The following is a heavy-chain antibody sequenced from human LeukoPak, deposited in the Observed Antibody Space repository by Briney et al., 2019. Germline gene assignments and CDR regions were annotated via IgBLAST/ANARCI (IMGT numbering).Heavy chain of an antibody. V-gene: IGHV3-21*01. J-gene: IGHJ6*03. CDR2: IRSYSSYI. CDR1: GFKFETYN. Sequence: GSLRLSCAASGFKFETYNFNWVRQAPGKGLEWVATIRSYSSYIHYGDSVKGRFTISRDDAKKSLYLQMNSLRAEDTAVYFCARYSEVYYYVDVWGTGTTVTVSS. CDR3: ARYSEVYYYVDV. D-gene: IGHD2-21*01.